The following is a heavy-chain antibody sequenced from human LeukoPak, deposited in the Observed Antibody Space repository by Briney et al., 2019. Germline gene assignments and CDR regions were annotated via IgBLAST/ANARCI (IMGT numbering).Heavy chain of an antibody. J-gene: IGHJ3*02. CDR3: ARVGNHYYDSSGYYLGYAFDI. V-gene: IGHV4-59*12. CDR2: VYYSGST. CDR1: GGSISSYY. D-gene: IGHD3-22*01. Sequence: SETLSLTCTVSGGSISSYYWSWIRQPPGKGLEWIGYVYYSGSTYYNPSLKSRVTISVDTSKNQFSLKLSSVTAADTAAYYCARVGNHYYDSSGYYLGYAFDIWGQGTMVTVSS.